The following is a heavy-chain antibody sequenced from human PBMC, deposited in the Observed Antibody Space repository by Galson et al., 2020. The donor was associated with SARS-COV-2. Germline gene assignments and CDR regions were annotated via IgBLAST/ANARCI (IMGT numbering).Heavy chain of an antibody. CDR2: INPKNDMT. CDR3: ARVSSVEVLPAGYWDYYFAMDV. D-gene: IGHD2-2*01. V-gene: IGHV1-2*02. J-gene: IGHJ6*02. Sequence: ASVKVSCKASGYTFTGYYIHWVRQAPGQGLEWMGWINPKNDMTNYALKFQGRVSLTRDTSISTAYMELSRLRFDDTAVYYCARVSSVEVLPAGYWDYYFAMDVWGQGTTVTVSS. CDR1: GYTFTGYY.